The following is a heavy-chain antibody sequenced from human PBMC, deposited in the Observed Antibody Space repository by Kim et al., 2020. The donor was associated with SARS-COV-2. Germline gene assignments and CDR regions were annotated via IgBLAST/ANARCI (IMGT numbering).Heavy chain of an antibody. CDR3: ARDSVGIWRLVSNLALDY. CDR1: GYTFTSYG. CDR2: ISAYNGNT. J-gene: IGHJ4*02. D-gene: IGHD2-15*01. V-gene: IGHV1-18*04. Sequence: ASVKVSCKASGYTFTSYGISWVRQAPGQGLEWMGWISAYNGNTNYAQKLQGRVTMTTDTSTSTAYMELRSLRSDDTAVYYCARDSVGIWRLVSNLALDYWGQGTLVTVSS.